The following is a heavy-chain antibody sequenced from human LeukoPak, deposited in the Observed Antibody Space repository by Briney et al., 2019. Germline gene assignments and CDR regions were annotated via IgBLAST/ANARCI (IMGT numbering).Heavy chain of an antibody. CDR2: IYYSGST. J-gene: IGHJ4*02. V-gene: IGHV4-59*08. Sequence: PSETLSLTCTVSGDSISNYYWSWIRQSPGKGLEWIGYIYYSGSTNYNPSLKSRVSISVDTSKNQFSLKLSSVTAADTAVYYCARVEDGSSYKYWGQGTLVTVSS. CDR1: GDSISNYY. CDR3: ARVEDGSSYKY. D-gene: IGHD6-13*01.